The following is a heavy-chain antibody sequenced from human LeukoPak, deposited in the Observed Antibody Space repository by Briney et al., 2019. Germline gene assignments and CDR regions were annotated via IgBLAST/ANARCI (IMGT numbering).Heavy chain of an antibody. V-gene: IGHV3-15*01. CDR3: TADVPNDDGDYVPIDY. CDR1: GFTFSNAW. CDR2: IKSKRDGGTT. D-gene: IGHD4-17*01. Sequence: PGGSLRLSCAVSGFTFSNAWMTWFRQAPGKGLEWVGRIKSKRDGGTTDYAAPGKGRFTISRDDSGNTLYLQMNSLKIEDTAVYYCTADVPNDDGDYVPIDYWGQGTLVTVSS. J-gene: IGHJ4*02.